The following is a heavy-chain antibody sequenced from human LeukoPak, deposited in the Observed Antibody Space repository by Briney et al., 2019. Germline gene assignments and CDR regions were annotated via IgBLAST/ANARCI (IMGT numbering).Heavy chain of an antibody. CDR3: ARVTLSGSSFDP. D-gene: IGHD1-26*01. J-gene: IGHJ5*02. Sequence: ASVKVSCKASGHTFTGYYMHWVRQAPGQGLEWMGWINPNSGGTNYAQKFQGRVTMTRDTSISTAYMELSRLRSDDTAVYYCARVTLSGSSFDPWGQGTLVTVSS. V-gene: IGHV1-2*02. CDR2: INPNSGGT. CDR1: GHTFTGYY.